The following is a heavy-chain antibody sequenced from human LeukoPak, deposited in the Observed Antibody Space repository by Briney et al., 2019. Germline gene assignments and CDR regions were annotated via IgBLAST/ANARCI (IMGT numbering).Heavy chain of an antibody. CDR1: GYTFNSHP. J-gene: IGHJ1*01. D-gene: IGHD1-1*01. V-gene: IGHV1-3*01. CDR3: AREAGTNWIFGEYLPF. Sequence: GASVKVSCKASGYTFNSHPMHWVRQAPGQRLEWMGWINADNGNTRYSQKLQGRVTITRDTSANTAYMELSGLRSDDTAVYYCAREAGTNWIFGEYLPFWGQGTLVTVSS. CDR2: INADNGNT.